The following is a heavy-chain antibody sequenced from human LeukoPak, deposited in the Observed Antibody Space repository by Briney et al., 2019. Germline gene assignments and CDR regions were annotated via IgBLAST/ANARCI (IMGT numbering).Heavy chain of an antibody. CDR3: ARGRAIRYFDL. J-gene: IGHJ4*02. V-gene: IGHV3-11*01. D-gene: IGHD3-9*01. CDR1: GFTFSDYY. Sequence: GGSLRLSCAASGFTFSDYYMSWVRQAPGKGLEWLAYISNIGYSMYYADSVKDRSTISRDNDQRSVDLQLNSLTADDTAVYFCARGRAIRYFDLWGQGSLVTVSS. CDR2: ISNIGYSM.